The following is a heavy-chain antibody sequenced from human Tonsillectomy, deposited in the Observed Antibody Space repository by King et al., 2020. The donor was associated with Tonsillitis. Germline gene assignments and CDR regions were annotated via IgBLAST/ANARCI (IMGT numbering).Heavy chain of an antibody. Sequence: VQLVESGGGLVQPGGSLRLSCAASGFTFSSYAMGWVRQAPGKGLEWVSTISGSSYSTYFPDSVKGRFPISRDNSNHTLYLQMHSLRPEDTALYYCAKLPHSSGWSSPFDYWGQGTLVTVSS. CDR3: AKLPHSSGWSSPFDY. CDR1: GFTFSSYA. J-gene: IGHJ4*02. CDR2: ISGSSYST. V-gene: IGHV3-23*04. D-gene: IGHD6-19*01.